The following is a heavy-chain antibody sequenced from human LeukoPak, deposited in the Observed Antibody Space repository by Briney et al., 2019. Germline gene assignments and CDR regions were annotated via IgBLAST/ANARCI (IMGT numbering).Heavy chain of an antibody. CDR3: AKEVVVAALSFDY. CDR2: ISGSGGST. CDR1: GFTFDDYA. J-gene: IGHJ4*02. Sequence: PGRSLRLSCAASGFTFDDYAMHWVRQAPGKGLEWVSAISGSGGSTYYADSVKGRFTISRDNSKNTLYLQMNSLRAEDTAVYYCAKEVVVAALSFDYWGQGTLVTVSS. V-gene: IGHV3-23*01. D-gene: IGHD2-15*01.